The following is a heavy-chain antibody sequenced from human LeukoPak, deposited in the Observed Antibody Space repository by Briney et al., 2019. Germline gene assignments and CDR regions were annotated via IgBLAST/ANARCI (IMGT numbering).Heavy chain of an antibody. V-gene: IGHV3-23*01. Sequence: GGSLRLSCTASGFTFSSYPMTWVRQAPGKGLEWVSTISGSGGTTYYADSVKGRFTISRDNSKNSLFVQMNSLRAEDTAVYFCAKSRSGSANWALQIFDNWGQGTLVTVSS. D-gene: IGHD1-1*01. CDR2: ISGSGGTT. CDR3: AKSRSGSANWALQIFDN. J-gene: IGHJ4*02. CDR1: GFTFSSYP.